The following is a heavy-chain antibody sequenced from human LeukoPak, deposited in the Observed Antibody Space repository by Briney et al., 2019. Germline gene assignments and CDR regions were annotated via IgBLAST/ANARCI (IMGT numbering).Heavy chain of an antibody. CDR3: ARGVGRGGDDYYYYMDV. J-gene: IGHJ6*03. CDR1: GYTFTSYA. Sequence: ASVKVSCKASGYTFTSYAMNWVRQAPGQGLEWMGWINTNTGNPTYAQGFTGRFVFSLDTSVSTAYLQISSLKAEDTAVYYCARGVGRGGDDYYYYMDVWGKGTTVTVSS. CDR2: INTNTGNP. D-gene: IGHD3-10*01. V-gene: IGHV7-4-1*02.